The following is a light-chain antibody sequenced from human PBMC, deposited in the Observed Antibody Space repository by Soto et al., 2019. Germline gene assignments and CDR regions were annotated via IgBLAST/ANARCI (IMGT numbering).Light chain of an antibody. CDR2: EVS. Sequence: QSALTQPPSASGSPGQSVTISCTGTSSDVGGYNYVSWYQQHPGKAPKLMISEVSKRPSGVPDRFSGSKSGNTASLTVSGLQAEDEADYYCSSFAGNNNLVFGAGTKVTVL. CDR1: SSDVGGYNY. J-gene: IGLJ2*01. V-gene: IGLV2-8*01. CDR3: SSFAGNNNLV.